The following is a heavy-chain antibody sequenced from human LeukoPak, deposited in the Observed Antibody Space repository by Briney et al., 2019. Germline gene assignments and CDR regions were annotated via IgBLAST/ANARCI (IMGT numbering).Heavy chain of an antibody. CDR3: ARTGDTERFDF. CDR2: IRYDGSKK. Sequence: GGSLRLSCAASGFSFRNYGMLWVRQAPGKGLEWVALIRYDGSKKDYADSVKGRFTISRDNSKNTLYLQMDSLRAEDTAAYYCARTGDTERFDFWGQGTLVTVSS. D-gene: IGHD5-18*01. V-gene: IGHV3-33*01. CDR1: GFSFRNYG. J-gene: IGHJ4*02.